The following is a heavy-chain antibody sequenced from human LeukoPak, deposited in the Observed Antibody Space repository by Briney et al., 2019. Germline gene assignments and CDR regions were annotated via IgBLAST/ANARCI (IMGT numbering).Heavy chain of an antibody. CDR2: INHSGST. J-gene: IGHJ4*02. CDR1: GGSFSGYY. D-gene: IGHD1-26*01. V-gene: IGHV4-34*01. Sequence: KPSETLSLTCAVYGGSFSGYYWSWIRQPPGKGLEWIGEINHSGSTNYNPSLKSRVTISVDTSMNQFSLKLSSVTAADTAVYYCAPSGSSTGPFDYWGQGSLVTVSS. CDR3: APSGSSTGPFDY.